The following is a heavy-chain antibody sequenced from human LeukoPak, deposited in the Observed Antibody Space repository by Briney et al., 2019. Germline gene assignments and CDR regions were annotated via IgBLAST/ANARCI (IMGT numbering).Heavy chain of an antibody. CDR3: AKRDSSGWYALDY. J-gene: IGHJ4*02. V-gene: IGHV3-23*01. Sequence: GGSLRLSCAASGFTFSSYAMSWVRQAPGKGLEWVSSLSSGGGSTYYTDSVKGRFTISRDNSGNTLYLQMNSLRPEDTAVYYCAKRDSSGWYALDYWGQGTLVTVSS. D-gene: IGHD6-19*01. CDR2: LSSGGGST. CDR1: GFTFSSYA.